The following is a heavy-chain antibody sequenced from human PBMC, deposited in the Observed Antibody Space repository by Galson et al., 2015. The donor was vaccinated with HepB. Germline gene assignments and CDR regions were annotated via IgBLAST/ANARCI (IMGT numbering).Heavy chain of an antibody. Sequence: SETLSLTCTVSGGSISSSSYYWGWIRQPPGKGLECIGSIYYSGSTYYNPSLKSRVTISVDTSKNQFSLKLSSVTAADTAVYYCARRWVGPDYGDSSDYWGQGTLVTVSS. D-gene: IGHD4-17*01. CDR2: IYYSGST. CDR1: GGSISSSSYY. V-gene: IGHV4-39*01. CDR3: ARRWVGPDYGDSSDY. J-gene: IGHJ4*02.